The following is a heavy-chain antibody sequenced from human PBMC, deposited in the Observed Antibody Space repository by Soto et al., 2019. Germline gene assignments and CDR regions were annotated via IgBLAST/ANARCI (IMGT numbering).Heavy chain of an antibody. Sequence: GGSLRLSCAASGFTFSSYAMHWVSQAPGKGLEWVAVISYDGSNKYYADSVKGRFTISRDNSKNTLYLQMNSLRAEDTAVYYCARAPFWSGYYDYWGQGTLVTVSS. D-gene: IGHD3-3*01. V-gene: IGHV3-30-3*01. CDR1: GFTFSSYA. J-gene: IGHJ4*02. CDR2: ISYDGSNK. CDR3: ARAPFWSGYYDY.